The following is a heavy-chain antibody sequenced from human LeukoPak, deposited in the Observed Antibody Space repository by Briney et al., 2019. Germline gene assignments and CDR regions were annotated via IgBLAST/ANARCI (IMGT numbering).Heavy chain of an antibody. CDR3: ARRLTGGYSYGSYAFDI. CDR2: IYPGDSDT. D-gene: IGHD5-18*01. Sequence: GESLEISCKGYGYSFTSYWIGWVRQMPGKGLEWMGIIYPGDSDTRYSPSFQGQVTISADKSISTAYLQWSSLKASDTAMYYCARRLTGGYSYGSYAFDIWGQGTMVTVSS. V-gene: IGHV5-51*01. CDR1: GYSFTSYW. J-gene: IGHJ3*02.